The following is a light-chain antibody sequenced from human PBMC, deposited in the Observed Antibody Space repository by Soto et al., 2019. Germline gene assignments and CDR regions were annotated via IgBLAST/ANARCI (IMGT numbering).Light chain of an antibody. V-gene: IGKV1-12*01. CDR3: QPATSFPLT. J-gene: IGKJ4*01. CDR2: AAS. CDR1: QGISSW. Sequence: DIQMTQSPSSVSASVGDSVNITCRASQGISSWLAWYQQKPGKAPRLLIYAASRLQSGVPSRFSGRASGTDFTLTITSLQAEDFATYFCQPATSFPLTLGGGTKVDIK.